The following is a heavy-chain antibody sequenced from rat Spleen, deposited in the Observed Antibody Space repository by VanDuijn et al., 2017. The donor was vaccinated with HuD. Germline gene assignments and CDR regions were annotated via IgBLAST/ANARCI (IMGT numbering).Heavy chain of an antibody. D-gene: IGHD5-1*01. CDR2: ISYDGSST. V-gene: IGHV5-22*01. CDR3: ARNWELDY. Sequence: EVQLVKSGGGLVQPGRSMKLSCAASGFTFSNYDMAWVRQAPTKGLEWVASISYDGSSTYYRDSVKGRFTISRDNAKNTLYLQLNSLKSEDTAIYYCARNWELDYWGQGVMVTVSS. J-gene: IGHJ2*01. CDR1: GFTFSNYD.